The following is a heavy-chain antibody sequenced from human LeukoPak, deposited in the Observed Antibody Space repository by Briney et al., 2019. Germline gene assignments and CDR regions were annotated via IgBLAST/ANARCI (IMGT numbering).Heavy chain of an antibody. Sequence: GGSLRLSCAASGFTVSSNYMSWVRQAPGKGLEWASVIYSGGSTYYADSVKGRFTISRDNSKNTLYLQMNSLRAEDTAVYYCARDMYGRNYFDFWGQGTLVTVSS. CDR3: ARDMYGRNYFDF. V-gene: IGHV3-53*01. D-gene: IGHD4-23*01. CDR2: IYSGGST. CDR1: GFTVSSNY. J-gene: IGHJ4*02.